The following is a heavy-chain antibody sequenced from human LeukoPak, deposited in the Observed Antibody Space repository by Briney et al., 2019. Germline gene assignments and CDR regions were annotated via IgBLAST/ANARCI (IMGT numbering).Heavy chain of an antibody. CDR1: GGTFSSYA. CDR2: IIPIFGTA. D-gene: IGHD6-13*01. V-gene: IGHV1-69*05. J-gene: IGHJ6*03. Sequence: SVKVSCKASGGTFSSYAISWVRQTPGQGLEWMGGIIPIFGTANYAQKFQGRVTITTDESTSTAYMELSSLRSEDTAVYYCARGAAAYTSMDVWGKGTTVTVSS. CDR3: ARGAAAYTSMDV.